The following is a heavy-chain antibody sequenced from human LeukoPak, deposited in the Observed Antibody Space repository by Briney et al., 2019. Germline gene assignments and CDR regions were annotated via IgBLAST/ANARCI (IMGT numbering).Heavy chain of an antibody. Sequence: SETLSLTCAVYGGSFSGYYWSWIRQPPGKGLEWIGEINHSGSTNYNPSLKSRVTISVDTSKNQFSLKLSSVTAADTAVYYCARTLRWIWFGADFPLVEKDYYYYMDVWGKGTTVTVSS. CDR2: INHSGST. V-gene: IGHV4-34*01. D-gene: IGHD3-10*01. CDR1: GGSFSGYY. CDR3: ARTLRWIWFGADFPLVEKDYYYYMDV. J-gene: IGHJ6*03.